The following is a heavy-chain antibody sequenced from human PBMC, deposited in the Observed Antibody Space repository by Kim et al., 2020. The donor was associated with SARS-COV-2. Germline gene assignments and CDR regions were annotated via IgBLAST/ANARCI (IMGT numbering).Heavy chain of an antibody. CDR3: ARDGDGWSVSGSRWNWFGP. J-gene: IGHJ5*02. Sequence: SETLSLTCAVSGDSISSNHWWTWVRQTPGKGLEWIGEIYHTGRSNYNPALESRATMSVDTSTNLFSLMLTSVTAADTAIYYCARDGDGWSVSGSRWNWFGPWGQGTLVTVSS. CDR1: GDSISSNHW. D-gene: IGHD3-10*01. V-gene: IGHV4-4*02. CDR2: IYHTGRS.